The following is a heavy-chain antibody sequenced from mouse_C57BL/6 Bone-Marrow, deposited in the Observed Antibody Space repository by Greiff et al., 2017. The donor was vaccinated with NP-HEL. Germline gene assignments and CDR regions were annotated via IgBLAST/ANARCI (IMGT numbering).Heavy chain of an antibody. CDR2: IWSGGST. D-gene: IGHD2-4*01. Sequence: VQLKQSGPGLVQPSQSLSITCTVSGFSLTSYGVHWVRQSPGKGLEWLGVIWSGGSTDYNAAFISRLSISKDNSKSQVFFKMNSLQADDTAIYYCASYDYDDGAWFAYWGQGTLVTVSA. J-gene: IGHJ3*01. V-gene: IGHV2-2*01. CDR3: ASYDYDDGAWFAY. CDR1: GFSLTSYG.